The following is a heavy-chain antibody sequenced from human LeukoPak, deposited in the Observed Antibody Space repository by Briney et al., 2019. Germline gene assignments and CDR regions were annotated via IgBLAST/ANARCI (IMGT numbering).Heavy chain of an antibody. CDR2: ISWDGGST. Sequence: PGGSLRLSCAASGFTFDDYAMHWVRGAPGKGLEWVSLISWDGGSTYYADSVKGRFTISRDNSKNSLYLQMNSLRAEDTALYYCAKDMPSAAAGTDYYGMDVWGKGTTVTVSS. CDR1: GFTFDDYA. CDR3: AKDMPSAAAGTDYYGMDV. D-gene: IGHD6-13*01. J-gene: IGHJ6*04. V-gene: IGHV3-43D*04.